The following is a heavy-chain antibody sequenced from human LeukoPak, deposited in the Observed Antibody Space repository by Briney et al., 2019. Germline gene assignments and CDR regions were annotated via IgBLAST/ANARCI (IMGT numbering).Heavy chain of an antibody. CDR2: TSAYNGNT. J-gene: IGHJ4*02. CDR1: GYTFTSYG. CDR3: ASGPRWDLGELSLIFY. D-gene: IGHD3-16*02. V-gene: IGHV1-18*01. Sequence: GASVKVSCKASGYTFTSYGISWVRQAPGQGLEWMGWTSAYNGNTNYAQKLQGRVTMTTDTSTSTAYMELRSLRSDDTAVYYCASGPRWDLGELSLIFYWGQGTLVTVSS.